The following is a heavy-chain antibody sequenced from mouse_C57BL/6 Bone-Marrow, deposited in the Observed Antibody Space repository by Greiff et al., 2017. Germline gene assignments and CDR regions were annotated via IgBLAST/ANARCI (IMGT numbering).Heavy chain of an antibody. V-gene: IGHV1-69*01. J-gene: IGHJ1*03. Sequence: QVQLQQPGAELVMPGASVKLSCKASGYTFTSYWMHWVKQRPGQGLEWIGEIDPSDSYTNYNQKFKGKSTLTVDKSSSTAYMQLSSLTTEDSAIYYCARYYYGSSYLYWYFDVWGTGTTVTVSS. CDR3: ARYYYGSSYLYWYFDV. D-gene: IGHD1-1*01. CDR1: GYTFTSYW. CDR2: IDPSDSYT.